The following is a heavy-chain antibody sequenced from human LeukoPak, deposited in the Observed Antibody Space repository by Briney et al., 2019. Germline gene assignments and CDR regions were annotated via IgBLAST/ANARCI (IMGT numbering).Heavy chain of an antibody. V-gene: IGHV1-46*01. CDR1: GYTFTSYY. CDR3: ARRDYGDYKFGY. D-gene: IGHD4-17*01. J-gene: IGHJ4*02. CDR2: INPSGGST. Sequence: ASVKVSCKASGYTFTSYYMHWVRQAPGQGLEWMGIINPSGGSTSYAQKFQGRVTMTRDMSTSTVYMELSSLRSEDTAMYYCARRDYGDYKFGYWGQGTLVTVSS.